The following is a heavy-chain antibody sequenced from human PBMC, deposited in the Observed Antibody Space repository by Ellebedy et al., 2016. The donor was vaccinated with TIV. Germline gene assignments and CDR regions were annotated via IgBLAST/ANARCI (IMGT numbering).Heavy chain of an antibody. D-gene: IGHD5-18*01. CDR1: GFTFSSYA. CDR2: ISGSGDTT. Sequence: GGSLRLSXAASGFTFSSYAMSWVRQAPGKGLEWVSGISGSGDTTYYADSVKGRFTMSRDSSKNTLYLQMSSLRAEDTAVYCCAKDGYSYGFNWFDPWGQGTLVTVSS. V-gene: IGHV3-23*01. CDR3: AKDGYSYGFNWFDP. J-gene: IGHJ5*02.